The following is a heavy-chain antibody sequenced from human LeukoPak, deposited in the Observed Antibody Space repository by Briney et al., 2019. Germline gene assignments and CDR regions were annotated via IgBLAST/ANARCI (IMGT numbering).Heavy chain of an antibody. V-gene: IGHV4-39*07. CDR3: ARNYYYYYMDV. CDR1: GGSISSSSYY. J-gene: IGHJ6*03. Sequence: SETLSLTCTVSGGSISSSSYYWGWIRQPPGKGLEWIGSIYYSGSTYYNPSLKSRVTISVDTSKNQFSLKLSSVTAADTAVYYCARNYYYYYMDVWGKGTTVTVSS. CDR2: IYYSGST.